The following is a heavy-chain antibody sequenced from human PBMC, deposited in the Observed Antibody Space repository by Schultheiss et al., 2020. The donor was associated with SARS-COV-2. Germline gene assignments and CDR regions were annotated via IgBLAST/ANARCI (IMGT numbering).Heavy chain of an antibody. D-gene: IGHD3-3*01. V-gene: IGHV4-4*07. Sequence: SETLSLTCTVSGGSISSYYWSWIRQPAGKGLEWIGRIYTSGSTNYNPSLKSRVTMSVDTSKNQFSLKLSSVTAADTAVYYCARGRVLRFLEWLGSDYYYYGMDVWGQGTTVTVSS. CDR2: IYTSGST. CDR1: GGSISSYY. CDR3: ARGRVLRFLEWLGSDYYYYGMDV. J-gene: IGHJ6*02.